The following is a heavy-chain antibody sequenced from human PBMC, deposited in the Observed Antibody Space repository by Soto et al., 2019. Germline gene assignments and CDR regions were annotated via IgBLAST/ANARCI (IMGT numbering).Heavy chain of an antibody. D-gene: IGHD2-8*01. V-gene: IGHV3-23*01. J-gene: IGHJ5*01. Sequence: HPGGSLRLSCAASEFTFSNYAMSWVRQAPGKGLEWVSAISYGGGTTYYADSVKGRFTISRDNSKNTLYLQINSLRVDDTALYSCAKGMDTNGRRGFDSWGQGARVTVSS. CDR2: ISYGGGTT. CDR1: EFTFSNYA. CDR3: AKGMDTNGRRGFDS.